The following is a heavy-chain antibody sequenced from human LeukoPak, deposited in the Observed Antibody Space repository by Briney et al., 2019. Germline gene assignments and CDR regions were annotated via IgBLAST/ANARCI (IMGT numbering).Heavy chain of an antibody. D-gene: IGHD1-14*01. CDR3: ARDPPRRYDY. CDR2: IYSSSGNI. V-gene: IGHV3-48*01. CDR1: GFTLSDFS. J-gene: IGHJ4*02. Sequence: PGGSLTLLCAPSGFTLSDFSMNWVRQAPGKGLEWISYIYSSSGNIYYADSVTGRFTISRDNAKNSLYLQINSLRAEDTAVYYCARDPPRRYDYWGQGTLVTVSS.